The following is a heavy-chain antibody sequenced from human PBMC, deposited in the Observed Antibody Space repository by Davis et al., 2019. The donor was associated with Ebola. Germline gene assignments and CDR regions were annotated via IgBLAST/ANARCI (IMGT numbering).Heavy chain of an antibody. Sequence: SVKVSCKASGGTFSSYAISWVRQAPGQGLEWMGGIIPIFGTANYAQKFQGRVTITADESTSTAYMELRSLRSDDTAVYYCARDNTVLPFDYWGQGTLVTVSS. D-gene: IGHD4-17*01. CDR3: ARDNTVLPFDY. CDR2: IIPIFGTA. V-gene: IGHV1-69*13. CDR1: GGTFSSYA. J-gene: IGHJ4*02.